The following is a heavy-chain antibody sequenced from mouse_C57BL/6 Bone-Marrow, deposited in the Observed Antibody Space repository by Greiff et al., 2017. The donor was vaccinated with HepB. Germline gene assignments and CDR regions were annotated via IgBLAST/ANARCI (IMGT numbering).Heavy chain of an antibody. CDR2: IDPSDSET. CDR1: GYTFTSYW. V-gene: IGHV1-52*01. D-gene: IGHD1-1*01. J-gene: IGHJ2*01. Sequence: QVQLQQPGAELVMPGASVKLSCKASGYTFTSYWMHWVKQRPIQGLEWIGNIDPSDSETHYNQKFKNKATLTVDKSSSTAYMQLSSLTSEDSAVYYCARSYGSSSYYFDDWGQGTTLTVSS. CDR3: ARSYGSSSYYFDD.